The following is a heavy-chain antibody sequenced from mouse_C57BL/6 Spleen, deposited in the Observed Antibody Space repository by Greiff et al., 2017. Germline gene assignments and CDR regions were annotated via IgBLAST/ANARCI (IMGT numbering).Heavy chain of an antibody. CDR3: ARRGAVVGAYYAMDY. J-gene: IGHJ4*01. CDR1: GYTFTSYW. V-gene: IGHV1-69*01. CDR2: IDPSDSYT. D-gene: IGHD1-1*01. Sequence: QVQLQQPGAELVMPGASVKLSCKASGYTFTSYWMHWVKQRPGQGLEWMGEIDPSDSYTNYNQKFKGKSTLTVDKSSSTAYMQLSGLTSEDSAVYNSARRGAVVGAYYAMDYWGQGTSVTVSS.